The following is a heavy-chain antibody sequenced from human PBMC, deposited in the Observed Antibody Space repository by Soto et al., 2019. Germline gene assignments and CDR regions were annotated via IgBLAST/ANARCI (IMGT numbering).Heavy chain of an antibody. CDR2: ISSDGHHQ. D-gene: IGHD3-22*01. J-gene: IGHJ4*02. V-gene: IGHV3-30*03. CDR1: GFSFNDYA. CDR3: SRGTYYPQSSGLHADY. Sequence: RLSCATSGFSFNDYAMYWVRQAPGQGLEWVAIISSDGHHQFYLDNLRGRFTVSRDNSKNTLYLQMNSLRPEDTAVYYCSRGTYYPQSSGLHADYWGPGTVVTVS.